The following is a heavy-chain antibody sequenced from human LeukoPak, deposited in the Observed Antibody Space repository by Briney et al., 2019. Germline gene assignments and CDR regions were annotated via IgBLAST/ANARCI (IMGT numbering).Heavy chain of an antibody. CDR3: ATRQPGYRSSWSRLYDGMDV. D-gene: IGHD6-13*01. V-gene: IGHV1-58*01. J-gene: IGHJ6*02. CDR2: IVVGSGNT. CDR1: GFTFTSSA. Sequence: SVKVSCTASGFTFTSSAVQWVRQARGQRLEWIGWIVVGSGNTNYAQKFQERVTITRDMSTSTAYMELSSLRSEDTAVYYCATRQPGYRSSWSRLYDGMDVWGQGTTVTVSS.